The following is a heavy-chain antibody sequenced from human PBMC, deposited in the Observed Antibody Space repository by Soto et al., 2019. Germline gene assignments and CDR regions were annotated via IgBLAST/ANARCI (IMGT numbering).Heavy chain of an antibody. CDR1: GFSFSDYA. Sequence: EVHLLESGGALVQPGGSLTLSCAASGFSFSDYAMGWVRQAPGKGLEWVSSISRTGDRAYYADSVKGRFAISRDRSKNRLSLQMNSLRVEYTAVYYCTKGPDGSGYYHNRFDSWGQGPLITVSA. V-gene: IGHV3-23*01. D-gene: IGHD3-22*01. J-gene: IGHJ5*01. CDR2: ISRTGDRA. CDR3: TKGPDGSGYYHNRFDS.